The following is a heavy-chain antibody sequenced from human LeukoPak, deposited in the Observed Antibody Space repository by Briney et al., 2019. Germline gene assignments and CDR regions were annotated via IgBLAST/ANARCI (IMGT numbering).Heavy chain of an antibody. V-gene: IGHV4-59*12. J-gene: IGHJ2*01. Sequence: SETLSLTCTVSGGSISNYYWSWIRQPPGKGLEWIGYIYYSGSTNYNPSLKSRVTISVDTSKNQFSLKLKSVTAADTAVYFCARGGSSTYCAGDCKLDLWGRGTLVTVSS. CDR2: IYYSGST. CDR1: GGSISNYY. D-gene: IGHD2-21*02. CDR3: ARGGSSTYCAGDCKLDL.